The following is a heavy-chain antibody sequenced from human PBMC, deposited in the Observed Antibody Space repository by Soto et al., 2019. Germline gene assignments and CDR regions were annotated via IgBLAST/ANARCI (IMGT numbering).Heavy chain of an antibody. CDR2: INYSGRT. CDR1: GDSSSTYY. J-gene: IGHJ5*02. D-gene: IGHD2-15*01. V-gene: IGHV4-59*01. Sequence: QVQLQESAPGLVKASETLSLTCSVSGDSSSTYYWCWIRQPPGKGLERYGHINYSGRTNHNPSVKSRVTISVDTSQNQFSLELSSVSAADTAVYYCASSYCSDAVSCNWFDPWGQGTLVTVSS. CDR3: ASSYCSDAVSCNWFDP.